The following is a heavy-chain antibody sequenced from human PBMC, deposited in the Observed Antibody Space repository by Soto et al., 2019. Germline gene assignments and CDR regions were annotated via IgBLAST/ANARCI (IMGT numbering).Heavy chain of an antibody. CDR3: ARHTMGSSRLIDY. V-gene: IGHV4-39*01. D-gene: IGHD1-26*01. CDR2: IYYSGST. J-gene: IGHJ4*02. CDR1: GGSVSNNNYY. Sequence: ASETLSLTCTVSGGSVSNNNYYWGWIRQPPGKGLEWIGDIYYSGSTYYNPSLKSRVTISVDTSKNQFSLKLRSVTAADTAVYYCARHTMGSSRLIDYWGQGALVTVSS.